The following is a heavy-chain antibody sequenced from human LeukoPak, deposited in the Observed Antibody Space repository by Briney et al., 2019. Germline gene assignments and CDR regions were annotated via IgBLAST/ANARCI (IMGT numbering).Heavy chain of an antibody. D-gene: IGHD3-22*01. CDR2: INGRGGNT. J-gene: IGHJ6*02. CDR1: GFASEFTFSDYA. Sequence: GGSLRLSCVASGFASEFTFSDYAVSWVRQAPGKGPEWVASINGRGGNTYYGDSVKGRFTISRDNSKNPLYLQMNSLRAEDTAVYYCAKDLTVIVVPRGMDVWGQGTTVTVSS. CDR3: AKDLTVIVVPRGMDV. V-gene: IGHV3-23*01.